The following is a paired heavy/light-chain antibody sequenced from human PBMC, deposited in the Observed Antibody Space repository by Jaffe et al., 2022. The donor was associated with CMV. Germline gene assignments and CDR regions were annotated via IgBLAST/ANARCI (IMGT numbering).Light chain of an antibody. J-gene: IGLJ3*02. Sequence: QSVLTQPPSVSAAPGQRVTISCSGRSSNIGNNYVSWYHQLPGTAPKLLIYENNKRPSGIPDRFSASKSGTSATLGITGLQTGDEADYYCGTWDSSLRGWVFGGGTRLTVL. CDR1: SSNIGNNY. CDR3: GTWDSSLRGWV. CDR2: ENN. V-gene: IGLV1-51*01.
Heavy chain of an antibody. Sequence: EVQLVESGGGLVKPGGSLRLSCSASGFSFSSSTMNWVRQAPGKGLEWVSSIGSSSLDKYYANSVRGRFTISRDNAKNSLYLQMNSLRVEDTAVYSCVRGDSRDYWGQGTLVTVSS. J-gene: IGHJ4*02. CDR2: IGSSSLDK. CDR1: GFSFSSST. D-gene: IGHD3-16*01. V-gene: IGHV3-21*01. CDR3: VRGDSRDY.